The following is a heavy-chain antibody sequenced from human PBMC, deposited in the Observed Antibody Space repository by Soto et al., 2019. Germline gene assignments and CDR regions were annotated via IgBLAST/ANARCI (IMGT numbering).Heavy chain of an antibody. CDR3: ASHDPGARFDP. CDR2: IIPMFGTA. CDR1: GGTFSSYV. V-gene: IGHV1-69*06. Sequence: QVQLVQSGAEVKKPGSSVKVSCKASGGTFSSYVISWARQAPGQGLEWMGGIIPMFGTANYAQKFQGRVTMTRDTSISTAYMELSSLRSDDTAVYYCASHDPGARFDPWGQGTLVIVSS. J-gene: IGHJ5*02. D-gene: IGHD1-1*01.